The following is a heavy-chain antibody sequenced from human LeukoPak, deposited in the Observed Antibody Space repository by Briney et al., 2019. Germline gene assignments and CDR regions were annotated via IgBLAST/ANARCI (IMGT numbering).Heavy chain of an antibody. CDR3: ARSVTPGITGTNDWFDP. CDR2: IYPGDSDT. CDR1: GYSFTSYW. Sequence: GESLKISCKGSGYSFTSYWIGWVRQMPGKGLEWMGIIYPGDSDTRYSPSFQGQVTISADKSISTAYLQWSSLKASDTAMYYCARSVTPGITGTNDWFDPWGQGTLVTVSS. V-gene: IGHV5-51*01. D-gene: IGHD1-7*01. J-gene: IGHJ5*02.